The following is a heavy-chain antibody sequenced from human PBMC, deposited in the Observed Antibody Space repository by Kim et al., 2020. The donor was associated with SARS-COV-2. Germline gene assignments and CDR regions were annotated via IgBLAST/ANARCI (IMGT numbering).Heavy chain of an antibody. CDR2: GGST. CDR3: ARDRDDY. V-gene: IGHV3-53*01. J-gene: IGHJ4*02. Sequence: GGSTYYADSVKGRFTISRDNSKNTLYLQMNSLRAEDTAVYYCARDRDDYWGQGTLVTVSS.